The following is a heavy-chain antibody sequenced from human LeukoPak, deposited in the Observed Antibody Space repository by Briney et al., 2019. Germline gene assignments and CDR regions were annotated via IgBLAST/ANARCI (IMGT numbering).Heavy chain of an antibody. CDR2: ISYDGSNK. V-gene: IGHV3-30*18. D-gene: IGHD3-10*01. J-gene: IGHJ5*02. Sequence: GGSLRLSCAASGFTFSSYGMHWVRQAPGKGLEWVAVISYDGSNKYYADSVKGRFTISRDNSKNTLYLQMNSLRAEDTAVYYCAKEGSRVTMVRGPKGDWFDLWGQGTLVTVSS. CDR1: GFTFSSYG. CDR3: AKEGSRVTMVRGPKGDWFDL.